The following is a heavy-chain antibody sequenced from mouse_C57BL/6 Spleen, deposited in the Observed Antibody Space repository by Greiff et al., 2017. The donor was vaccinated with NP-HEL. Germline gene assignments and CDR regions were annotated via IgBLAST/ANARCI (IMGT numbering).Heavy chain of an antibody. CDR2: IYPGSGST. V-gene: IGHV1-55*01. J-gene: IGHJ2*01. Sequence: VQLQQPGAELVKPGASVKMSCTASGYTFTSYWITWVKQRPGQGLEWIGDIYPGSGSTNYNEKFKSKATLTVDTSSSTAYMQLSSLTSEDSAVYYCERGTTVVAQYGFDYWGQGTTLTVSS. CDR3: ERGTTVVAQYGFDY. D-gene: IGHD1-1*01. CDR1: GYTFTSYW.